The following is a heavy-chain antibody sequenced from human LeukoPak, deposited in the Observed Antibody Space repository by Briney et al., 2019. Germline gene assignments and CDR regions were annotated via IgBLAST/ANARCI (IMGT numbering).Heavy chain of an antibody. CDR1: GGSISSYY. Sequence: SETLSLTCTVSGGSISSYYWSWIRQPPGKGLEWIGYIYYSGSTNYNPSLKSRVTISVDTSKNQFSLKLSSVTAADTAVYYCATSIAAAEPDLFDYWGQGTLVTVSS. CDR2: IYYSGST. V-gene: IGHV4-59*01. CDR3: ATSIAAAEPDLFDY. J-gene: IGHJ4*02. D-gene: IGHD6-13*01.